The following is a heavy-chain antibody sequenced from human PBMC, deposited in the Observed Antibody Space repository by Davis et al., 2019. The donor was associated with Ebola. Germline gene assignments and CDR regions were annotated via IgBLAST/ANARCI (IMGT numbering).Heavy chain of an antibody. Sequence: GESLKISCAASGFTVSSNYMSWVRQAPGKGLEWVSVIYSGGSTYYADSVKGRFTISRDNSKNTLYLQMNSLRAEDTAVYYCAKDSGYSYGWRYWGQGTLVTVSS. J-gene: IGHJ4*02. CDR2: IYSGGST. V-gene: IGHV3-53*05. CDR3: AKDSGYSYGWRY. D-gene: IGHD5-18*01. CDR1: GFTVSSNY.